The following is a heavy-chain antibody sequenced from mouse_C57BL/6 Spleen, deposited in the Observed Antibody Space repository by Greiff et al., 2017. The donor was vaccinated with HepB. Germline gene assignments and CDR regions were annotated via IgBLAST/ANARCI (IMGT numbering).Heavy chain of an antibody. CDR3: ARPGGYEYYAMDD. CDR1: GFTFSDYG. Sequence: EVKLVESGGGLVKPGGSLKLSCAASGFTFSDYGMHWVRQAPEKGLEWVAYISSGSSTIYYADTVKGRFTISRDNAKNTLFLQMTSLRSEDTAMYYCARPGGYEYYAMDDWGQGTSVTVYS. CDR2: ISSGSSTI. D-gene: IGHD2-2*01. V-gene: IGHV5-17*01. J-gene: IGHJ4*01.